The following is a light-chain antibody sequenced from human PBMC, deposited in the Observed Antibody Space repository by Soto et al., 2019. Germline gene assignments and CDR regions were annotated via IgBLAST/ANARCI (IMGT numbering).Light chain of an antibody. CDR3: QQYKNWPPFT. CDR1: QTISSN. CDR2: GAS. V-gene: IGKV3-15*01. J-gene: IGKJ3*01. Sequence: DIVMTQSPATLSVSPGERATLSCRASQTISSNLAWYQQKPGQTPRLLIYGASTRAAGIPARFSGSGSGTDCTLTITSLQSEDFAVYYCQQYKNWPPFTFGPGTKVDIK.